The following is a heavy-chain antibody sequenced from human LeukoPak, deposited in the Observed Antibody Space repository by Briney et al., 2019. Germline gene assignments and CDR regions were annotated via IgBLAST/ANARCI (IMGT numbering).Heavy chain of an antibody. CDR1: GFTFSSYG. Sequence: GGSLRLSCAASGFTFSSYGMHWVRQAPGKGLEWVAVIWNDATNKYYADSVKGRFTISKDNSRNTLNLQMDSLRAEDTAMYYCAKWGSGGLTLDYWGQGTLVTVSS. D-gene: IGHD3-10*01. J-gene: IGHJ4*02. CDR2: IWNDATNK. V-gene: IGHV3-33*06. CDR3: AKWGSGGLTLDY.